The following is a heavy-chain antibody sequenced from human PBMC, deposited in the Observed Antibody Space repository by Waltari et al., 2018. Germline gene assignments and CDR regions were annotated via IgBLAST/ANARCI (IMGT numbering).Heavy chain of an antibody. Sequence: QVQLVQSGAEVTKPGSSVQVSCKASGGTFSSYAISWVRQAPAQGPEWMGGIIPILGIANYAQKFQGRVTITADESTSTAYMELSSLRSEDTAVYYCARGETLTTVTDRGRSPHYYYYMDVWGKGTTVTVSS. V-gene: IGHV1-69*04. CDR3: ARGETLTTVTDRGRSPHYYYYMDV. J-gene: IGHJ6*03. CDR2: IIPILGIA. CDR1: GGTFSSYA. D-gene: IGHD4-17*01.